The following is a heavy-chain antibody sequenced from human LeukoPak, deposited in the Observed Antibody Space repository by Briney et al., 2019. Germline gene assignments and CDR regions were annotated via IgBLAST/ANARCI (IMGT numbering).Heavy chain of an antibody. CDR1: GGSVSSGSYY. V-gene: IGHV4-61*01. Sequence: SETLSLTCTVSGGSVSSGSYYWSWIRQPPGKGLEWIGYIYYSGSTNYNPSLKSRVTISVDTSKNQFSLKLSSVTAADTAVYYCARGSAAMLWGAFDIWGQGTMVTVSS. J-gene: IGHJ3*02. D-gene: IGHD2-2*01. CDR2: IYYSGST. CDR3: ARGSAAMLWGAFDI.